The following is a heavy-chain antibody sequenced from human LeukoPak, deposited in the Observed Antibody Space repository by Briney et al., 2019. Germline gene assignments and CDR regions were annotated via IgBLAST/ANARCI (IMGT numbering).Heavy chain of an antibody. CDR2: ISTYSSHT. CDR1: GYTFTRHG. CDR3: ARDEGRVSGSFNP. V-gene: IGHV1-18*01. Sequence: ASVKVSCKACGYTFTRHGFTWVRQAPGQGLEWMGWISTYSSHTTYAQKFQGRVTMTTDTSTTTAYMELRSLISDDTAVYYCARDEGRVSGSFNPWGRGTLVTVSS. D-gene: IGHD3-10*01. J-gene: IGHJ5*02.